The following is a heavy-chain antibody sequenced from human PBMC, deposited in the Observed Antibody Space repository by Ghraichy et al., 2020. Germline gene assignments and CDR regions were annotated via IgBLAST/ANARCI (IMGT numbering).Heavy chain of an antibody. Sequence: SETLSLTCAVSGGSISSGDYSWSWIRPPPGKGLEWIGSIHQSGSTYFNPSLESRVTISIDKPKNQLSLKLSSVTAADTAVYYCARIVNWFDPWGQGTLVTGSS. D-gene: IGHD3-16*02. V-gene: IGHV4-30-2*01. CDR3: ARIVNWFDP. J-gene: IGHJ5*02. CDR2: IHQSGST. CDR1: GGSISSGDYS.